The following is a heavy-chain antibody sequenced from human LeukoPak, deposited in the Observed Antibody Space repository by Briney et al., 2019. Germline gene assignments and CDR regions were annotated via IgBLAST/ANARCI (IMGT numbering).Heavy chain of an antibody. J-gene: IGHJ3*02. V-gene: IGHV4-59*08. CDR3: ARHEPYYGSGSYYNSHAFDI. CDR1: GGSXXXYY. D-gene: IGHD3-10*01. CDR2: IYYSGST. Sequence: GGSXXXYYWSWIRQPPGKGLEWIGYIYYSGSTNYNPSLKSRVTISVDTSKNQFSLKLSSVTAADTAVYYCARHEPYYGSGSYYNSHAFDIWGQGTMVTVSS.